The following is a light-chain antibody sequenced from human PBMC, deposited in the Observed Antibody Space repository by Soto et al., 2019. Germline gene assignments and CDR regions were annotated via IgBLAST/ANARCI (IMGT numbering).Light chain of an antibody. CDR2: AAS. Sequence: DIQMTQSPSSLSASVGDRVTITCRASQSISSYLNWYQQKPGKAPKLLIYAASSLQSGVPSRFSGSVSGPDFTLTISSLQPEDFATYYCQQSYSSLFTFGPGTKVDVK. V-gene: IGKV1-39*01. J-gene: IGKJ3*01. CDR3: QQSYSSLFT. CDR1: QSISSY.